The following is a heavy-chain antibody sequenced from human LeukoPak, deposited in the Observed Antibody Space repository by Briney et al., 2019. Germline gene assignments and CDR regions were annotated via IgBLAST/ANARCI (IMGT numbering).Heavy chain of an antibody. V-gene: IGHV4-34*01. CDR2: INHSGST. D-gene: IGHD3-22*01. J-gene: IGHJ5*02. CDR3: ARHLPRSAPRITMIVYRGGWFDP. Sequence: PSETLSLTCAVCGGSFSGYYWSWIRQPPGKGLEWIGEINHSGSTNYNPSLKSRVTISVDTSKNQFSLKLSSVTAADPAVYYCARHLPRSAPRITMIVYRGGWFDPWGQGTLVTVSS. CDR1: GGSFSGYY.